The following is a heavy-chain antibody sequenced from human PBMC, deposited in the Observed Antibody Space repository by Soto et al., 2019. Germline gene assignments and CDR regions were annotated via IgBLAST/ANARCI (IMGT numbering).Heavy chain of an antibody. CDR2: ISSSGSAI. D-gene: IGHD3-22*01. CDR1: GFIFSSYE. Sequence: GGSLRLSCAASGFIFSSYELNWVRQAPGKGLEWISYISSSGSAIYYADSVKGRFTISRDNAKKSLYLQMDSLRAEDTAVYYCARSQNMIVVFDSWGQGTLVTVSS. CDR3: ARSQNMIVVFDS. V-gene: IGHV3-48*03. J-gene: IGHJ4*02.